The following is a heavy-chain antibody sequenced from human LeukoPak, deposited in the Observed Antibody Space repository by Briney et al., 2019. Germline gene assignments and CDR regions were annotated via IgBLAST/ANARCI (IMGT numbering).Heavy chain of an antibody. V-gene: IGHV3-11*06. Sequence: GGSLRLSCAASGFTFSDYYMSWIRQAPGKGLEWVSYISSSSSYTDYADSVKGRFTISRDNAKNSLYLQMNSLRAEDTAVYYCARGRSSGWYGYYFDYWGQGTLVTVSS. CDR3: ARGRSSGWYGYYFDY. D-gene: IGHD6-19*01. CDR1: GFTFSDYY. J-gene: IGHJ4*02. CDR2: ISSSSSYT.